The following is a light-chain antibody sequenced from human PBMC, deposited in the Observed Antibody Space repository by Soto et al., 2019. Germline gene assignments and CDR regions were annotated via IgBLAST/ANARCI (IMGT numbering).Light chain of an antibody. CDR1: QTIETY. J-gene: IGKJ5*01. CDR3: QHYASSPIT. CDR2: GAS. Sequence: VLTQSPDTLSLSRGATAILSSRASQTIETYSAWYQLKPGQRPRLLIYGASSRALGIPDRFIGSGSGTNFTLTIHRLEPEDFAVYFCQHYASSPITFGQGTRLEIK. V-gene: IGKV3-20*01.